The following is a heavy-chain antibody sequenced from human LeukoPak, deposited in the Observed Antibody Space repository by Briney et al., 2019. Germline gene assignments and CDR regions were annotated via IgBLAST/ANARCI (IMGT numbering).Heavy chain of an antibody. J-gene: IGHJ4*02. V-gene: IGHV4-31*03. CDR3: ARVVRRYYDSSGFFDY. CDR1: GGSISSGGYY. Sequence: SETLSLTCTVSGGSISSGGYYWSWIRQHPGKGLEWIGYIYYSGSTYYNPSLKSRVTISVDTSKNQCSLKLSSVTAADTAVYYCARVVRRYYDSSGFFDYWGQGTLVTVSS. CDR2: IYYSGST. D-gene: IGHD3-22*01.